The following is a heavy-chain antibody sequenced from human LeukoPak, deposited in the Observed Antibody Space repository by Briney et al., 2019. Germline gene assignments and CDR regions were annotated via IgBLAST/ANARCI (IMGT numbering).Heavy chain of an antibody. Sequence: PSETLSLTCAVYGGSFSGYYWSWIRQPPGKGLEWIGEINHSGSTNYNPSLKSRVTISVDTSKNQFSLKLHSVTAADTAVYYCARDSYYDLLTGYYPYYYYGMDVWGQGTTVTVSS. V-gene: IGHV4-34*01. CDR3: ARDSYYDLLTGYYPYYYYGMDV. CDR1: GGSFSGYY. J-gene: IGHJ6*02. CDR2: INHSGST. D-gene: IGHD3-9*01.